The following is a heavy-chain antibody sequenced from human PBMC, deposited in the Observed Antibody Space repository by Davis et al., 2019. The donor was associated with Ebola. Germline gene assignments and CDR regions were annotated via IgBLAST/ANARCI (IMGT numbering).Heavy chain of an antibody. J-gene: IGHJ4*02. V-gene: IGHV3-73*01. D-gene: IGHD5-24*01. CDR3: AREGAGGDDYNRGYYFDY. CDR1: GFTFSGSA. CDR2: IRSKANSYAT. Sequence: PGGSLRLSCAASGFTFSGSAMHWVRQASGKGLEWVGRIRSKANSYATAYAASVKGRFTISRDDSKNTAYLQMNSLKTEDTAVYYCAREGAGGDDYNRGYYFDYWGQGTLVTVSS.